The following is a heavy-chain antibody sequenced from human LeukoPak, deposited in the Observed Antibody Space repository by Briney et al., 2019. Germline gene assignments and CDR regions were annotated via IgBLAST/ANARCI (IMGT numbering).Heavy chain of an antibody. CDR2: IYYSGST. CDR3: ARDYGDYYFDY. J-gene: IGHJ4*02. V-gene: IGHV4-31*03. Sequence: SETLSLTCTVSGGSISSGGYFWSWIPQHPGKGLEGIGYIYYSGSTYYNPSLKSRVTISVDTSKNQFSLKLSSVTAADTAVYYCARDYGDYYFDYWGQGTLVPVSS. D-gene: IGHD4-17*01. CDR1: GGSISSGGYF.